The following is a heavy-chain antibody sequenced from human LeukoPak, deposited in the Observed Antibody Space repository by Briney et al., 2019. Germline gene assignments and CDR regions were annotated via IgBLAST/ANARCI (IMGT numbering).Heavy chain of an antibody. CDR3: ARGISGKSPPAPT. CDR2: ISSSSTI. Sequence: PGGSLRLSCAASGFTFSSYSMNWVRQAPGKGLEWVSYISSSSTIYYADSVKGRFTISRDNAENSLYLQMNSLRAEDTAVYYCARGISGKSPPAPTWGQGTLVTVSS. D-gene: IGHD3-3*02. J-gene: IGHJ5*02. V-gene: IGHV3-48*01. CDR1: GFTFSSYS.